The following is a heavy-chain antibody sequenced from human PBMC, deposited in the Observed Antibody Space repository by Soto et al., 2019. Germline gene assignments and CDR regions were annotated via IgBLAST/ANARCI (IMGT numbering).Heavy chain of an antibody. V-gene: IGHV3-9*01. CDR2: ISWHSGSI. Sequence: EVQLVESGGGLVQPGRSLRLSCAASGFTFDDYAMHWVRQPPGKGLEWVSTISWHSGSIGYADSVKGRFTISRDSATTFLYLQMNSLRAEDTALYYCVKDRSYDYYGMDVWGQGSTVTVSS. J-gene: IGHJ6*02. CDR3: VKDRSYDYYGMDV. CDR1: GFTFDDYA.